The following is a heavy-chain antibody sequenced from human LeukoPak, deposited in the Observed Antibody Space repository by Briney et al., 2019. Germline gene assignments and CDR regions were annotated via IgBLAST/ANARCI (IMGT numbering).Heavy chain of an antibody. CDR3: ARGTWATLYYYYMDV. CDR2: IKQDGSEK. CDR1: RFTFSNYW. D-gene: IGHD5-24*01. J-gene: IGHJ6*03. V-gene: IGHV3-7*01. Sequence: GGSLRLSCADSRFTFSNYWMSWVRQAPGKGLEWVANIKQDGSEKYYVDSVKGRFTISRDNARNSLYLQMNSLRAEDTAVYYCARGTWATLYYYYMDVWGKGTTVTVSS.